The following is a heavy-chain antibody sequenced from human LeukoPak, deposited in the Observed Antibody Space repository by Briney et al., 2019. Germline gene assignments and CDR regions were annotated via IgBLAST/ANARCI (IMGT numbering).Heavy chain of an antibody. J-gene: IGHJ3*02. CDR3: ARANPPLGAIDI. Sequence: SETLSLTCTVSGGSISSYYWSWIRQPPGKGLEWIGYIYYSGSTNYNPSLKSRVTISVDTSKNQFSLKLSSVTAADTAVYYCARANPPLGAIDIWGQGTMVTVSS. V-gene: IGHV4-59*01. D-gene: IGHD1-14*01. CDR1: GGSISSYY. CDR2: IYYSGST.